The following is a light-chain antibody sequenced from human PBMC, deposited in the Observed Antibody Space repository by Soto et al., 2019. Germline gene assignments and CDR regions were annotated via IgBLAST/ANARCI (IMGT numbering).Light chain of an antibody. J-gene: IGKJ4*01. CDR3: QQYNSYPLP. CDR2: AAS. V-gene: IGKV1-8*01. CDR1: QGISSY. Sequence: AIRMTQSPSSLSASTGDRVTITCRASQGISSYLAWYQQKPGKAPKLLIYAASTLQSGVTSRFSGSGSGTDFNLTISCLQSEDFATYYCQQYNSYPLPFGGGTKGELK.